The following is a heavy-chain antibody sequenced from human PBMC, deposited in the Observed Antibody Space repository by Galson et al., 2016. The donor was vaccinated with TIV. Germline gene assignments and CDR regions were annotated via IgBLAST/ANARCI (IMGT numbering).Heavy chain of an antibody. V-gene: IGHV4-38-2*02. J-gene: IGHJ6*02. Sequence: LTCVVSGFFIKSGYFWGWIRQPPGKGLQWIGSIYESGTTYSNPSLKSRLTMSVDTSKNQFSLKLSSVTAADTAVYYCIREGSTVTMHHYFGMDVWGQGTSVTVSS. CDR2: IYESGTT. D-gene: IGHD4-17*01. CDR1: GFFIKSGYF. CDR3: IREGSTVTMHHYFGMDV.